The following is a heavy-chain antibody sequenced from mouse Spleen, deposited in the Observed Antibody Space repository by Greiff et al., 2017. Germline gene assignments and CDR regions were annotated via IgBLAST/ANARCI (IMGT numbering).Heavy chain of an antibody. Sequence: QVQLQQSGPELVKPGASVKISCKASGYSFTSYYIHWVKQRPGQGLEWIGWIYPGSGNTKYNEKFKGKATLTADTSSSTAYMQLSSLTSEDSAVYYCASGPYDPFAYWGQGTLVTVSA. J-gene: IGHJ3*01. D-gene: IGHD2-3*01. CDR3: ASGPYDPFAY. CDR1: GYSFTSYY. CDR2: IYPGSGNT. V-gene: IGHV1-66*01.